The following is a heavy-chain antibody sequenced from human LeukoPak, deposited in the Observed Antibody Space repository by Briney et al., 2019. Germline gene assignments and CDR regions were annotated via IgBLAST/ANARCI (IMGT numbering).Heavy chain of an antibody. V-gene: IGHV3-15*07. CDR2: IKSKTDSGTT. D-gene: IGHD3-22*01. CDR1: GFTFSNAY. CDR3: TTAYWYDSSGYSD. Sequence: GGSLRLSCGASGFTFSNAYMNWVRQVPGKGLEWVGRIKSKTDSGTTEYAAPVKGRFTISRDDSKTTLYLQMNSLKTEDTAVYYCTTAYWYDSSGYSDWGQGTLVTVSS. J-gene: IGHJ4*02.